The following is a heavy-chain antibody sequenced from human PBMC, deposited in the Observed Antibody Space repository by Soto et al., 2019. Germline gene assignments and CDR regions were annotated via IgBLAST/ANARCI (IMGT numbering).Heavy chain of an antibody. V-gene: IGHV3-74*01. CDR3: TRGGTRTTYWGICDS. D-gene: IGHD7-27*01. CDR1: GFTFSDNW. J-gene: IGHJ4*02. Sequence: EVKVVESGGGLVQPGGSLRLSCAASGFTFSDNWMHWVRQPRGKGPVWVSRISGDASSTYYADSVNGRFTISRDSAKNTVYLQMYSLRVEDTAVYYCTRGGTRTTYWGICDSWGQGTLVTVSS. CDR2: ISGDASST.